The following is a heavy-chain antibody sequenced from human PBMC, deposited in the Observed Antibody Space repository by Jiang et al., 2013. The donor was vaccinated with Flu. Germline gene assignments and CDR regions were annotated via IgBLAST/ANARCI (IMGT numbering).Heavy chain of an antibody. CDR3: ARYRGAGLDY. J-gene: IGHJ4*02. Sequence: AAWNWIRQSPSRGLEWLGRTYYRSKWYNEYAASVKSRITFNADTSKNQLSLQLDSVTPEDTAVYYCARYRGAGLDYWGQGSLVTVSS. D-gene: IGHD3-10*01. CDR2: TYYRSKWYN. CDR1: AA. V-gene: IGHV6-1*01.